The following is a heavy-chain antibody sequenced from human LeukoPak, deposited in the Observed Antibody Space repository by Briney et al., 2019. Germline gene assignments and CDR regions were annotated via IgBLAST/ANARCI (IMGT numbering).Heavy chain of an antibody. Sequence: PGGSLRLSCAASGFTFSSYSMNWVRQAPGKGLEWVSYISSSSSTIYYADSVKGRFTISRDNAKNSLYLQMNSLTAADTAVYYCARDSRQWKLDYWGQGTLVTVSS. CDR3: ARDSRQWKLDY. V-gene: IGHV3-48*01. CDR1: GFTFSSYS. D-gene: IGHD6-19*01. J-gene: IGHJ4*02. CDR2: ISSSSSTI.